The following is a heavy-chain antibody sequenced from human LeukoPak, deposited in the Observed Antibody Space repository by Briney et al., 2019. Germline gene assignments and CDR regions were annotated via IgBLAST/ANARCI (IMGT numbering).Heavy chain of an antibody. CDR2: ISGSGGST. J-gene: IGHJ3*02. Sequence: GGSLRLSCAASGFTFSSYAMSWVRQAPGEGLEWVSAISGSGGSTYYADSVKGRFTISRDNSKNTLYLQMNSLRAEDTAVYYCAKGERIFLWDSSGLTGAFDIWGQGTMVTVSS. V-gene: IGHV3-23*01. CDR1: GFTFSSYA. D-gene: IGHD3-22*01. CDR3: AKGERIFLWDSSGLTGAFDI.